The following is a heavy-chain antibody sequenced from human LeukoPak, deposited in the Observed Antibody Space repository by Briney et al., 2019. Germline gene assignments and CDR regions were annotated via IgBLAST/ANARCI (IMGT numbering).Heavy chain of an antibody. CDR1: VVTLSGNY. CDR2: IDSGGST. V-gene: IGHV3-66*01. D-gene: IGHD2-21*01. J-gene: IGHJ6*03. CDR3: ARGTAGGGAYYYYYYMDV. Sequence: GGSLRLSCAASVVTLSGNYMSWVRQAPGKGLEWGSVIDSGGSTSYADSVKGRFTISRDNTKNTLYLQMNSLRAEDKAVYYCARGTAGGGAYYYYYYMDVWGKGTTVTISS.